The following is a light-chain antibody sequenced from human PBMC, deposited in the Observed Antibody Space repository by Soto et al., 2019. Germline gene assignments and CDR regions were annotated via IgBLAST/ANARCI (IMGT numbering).Light chain of an antibody. Sequence: DIQMTQSPSSVSAFVGESVTITCHASQRISAFLNWYHQKPGKAPKLLIYSASYLQSRVPSNFSGSGSGTDFTLSIVTLQPEDSGTYFCQQSYRLPLTFGGGTKVEI. V-gene: IGKV1-39*01. CDR2: SAS. CDR3: QQSYRLPLT. J-gene: IGKJ4*01. CDR1: QRISAF.